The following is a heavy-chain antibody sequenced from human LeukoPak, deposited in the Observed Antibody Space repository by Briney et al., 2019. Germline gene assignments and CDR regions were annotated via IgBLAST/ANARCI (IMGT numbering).Heavy chain of an antibody. CDR2: ISWDGGST. CDR1: GFTFADYT. Sequence: GGSLRLSCAASGFTFADYTMRRVRAAPGKGLEWVSLISWDGGSTYYADSVKGRFTISRDNSKNSLNLQMNSLRTEDTALYYCEKGPRMVNCSDYGMDVWGQGTTVTVSS. D-gene: IGHD2-21*02. CDR3: EKGPRMVNCSDYGMDV. V-gene: IGHV3-43*01. J-gene: IGHJ6*02.